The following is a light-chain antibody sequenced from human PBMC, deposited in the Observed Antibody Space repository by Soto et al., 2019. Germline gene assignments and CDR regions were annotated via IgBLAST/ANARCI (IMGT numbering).Light chain of an antibody. V-gene: IGLV1-40*01. CDR3: QSFYSSLNGWV. Sequence: QSVLTQPPSVSGAPGQRVTISCTGSSSNIGAGHDVHWYQQVPGTAPKLLVSGNTNRPSGVPDRFSGSNSGTSASLAITGLPAEDEADYYCQSFYSSLNGWVFGGGTKLTVL. CDR1: SSNIGAGHD. J-gene: IGLJ3*02. CDR2: GNT.